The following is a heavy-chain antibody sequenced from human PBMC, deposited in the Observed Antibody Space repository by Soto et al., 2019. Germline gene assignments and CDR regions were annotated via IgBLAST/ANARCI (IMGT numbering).Heavy chain of an antibody. Sequence: QVQLVQSGAEVKKPGASVKVSCKASGYTFTSYGISWVRQAPGQGLEWMGWISAYNGNTNYAQKLQGRVTMTTDTSTSTDYMELRSLRSDDTAVYYCARDSYSSSYGNPLDYWGQGTLVTVSS. CDR3: ARDSYSSSYGNPLDY. J-gene: IGHJ4*02. V-gene: IGHV1-18*01. CDR1: GYTFTSYG. D-gene: IGHD6-13*01. CDR2: ISAYNGNT.